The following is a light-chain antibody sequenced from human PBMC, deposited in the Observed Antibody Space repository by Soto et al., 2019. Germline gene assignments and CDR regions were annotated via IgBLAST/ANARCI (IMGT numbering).Light chain of an antibody. CDR1: SGHSSNA. V-gene: IGLV4-69*01. Sequence: QPVLTQSPSASASLGASVTVTCTLSSGHSSNAVAWHQQQPEKGPRYLMRLNSDGSHSKGDGIPDRFTGSSSGADRYLTISSLQSEDEADYYCQTLGTGIVVFGGGTKLTVL. CDR3: QTLGTGIVV. J-gene: IGLJ3*02. CDR2: LNSDGSH.